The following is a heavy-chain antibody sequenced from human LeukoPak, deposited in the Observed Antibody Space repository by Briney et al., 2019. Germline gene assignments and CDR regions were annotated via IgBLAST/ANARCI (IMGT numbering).Heavy chain of an antibody. J-gene: IGHJ6*03. CDR1: GYTFTSYG. V-gene: IGHV1-18*01. CDR3: ARDAGSGSYGNYYYYYYMDV. CDR2: ISAYNGNT. Sequence: GASVKVSCKASGYTFTSYGISWVRQAPGQGLEWMGWISAYNGNTNYAQKLQGRVTMTTDTSTSTAYMELRSLRSDDTAVYYCARDAGSGSYGNYYYYYYMDVWGKGTTVTISS. D-gene: IGHD1-26*01.